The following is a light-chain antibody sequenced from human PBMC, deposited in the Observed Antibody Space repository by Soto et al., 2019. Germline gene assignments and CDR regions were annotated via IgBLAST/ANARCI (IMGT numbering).Light chain of an antibody. V-gene: IGKV3-11*01. J-gene: IGKJ5*01. CDR3: QQRSNWPIT. CDR2: DAS. CDR1: QSVPGSH. Sequence: VVLTQSPGTLSLSPGERATLSCRASQSVPGSHLAWYQQKPGQAPRLLIYDASNRATGIPARFSGSGSGTDFTLTISSLEPEDFAVYYCQQRSNWPITFGQGTRLE.